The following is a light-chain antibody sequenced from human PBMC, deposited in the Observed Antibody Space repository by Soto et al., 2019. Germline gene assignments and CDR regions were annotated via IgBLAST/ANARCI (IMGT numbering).Light chain of an antibody. Sequence: EVVMTQSPATLSVSPGERVTLSCRASQSINAHLAWYQQKPGQAPRLLIHGASTRATGIPARFSGSGFGTEFSXSIXSXPSEDFAVYYCQQYNTWLWTFGQGTKVEIQ. CDR2: GAS. CDR1: QSINAH. CDR3: QQYNTWLWT. J-gene: IGKJ1*01. V-gene: IGKV3-15*01.